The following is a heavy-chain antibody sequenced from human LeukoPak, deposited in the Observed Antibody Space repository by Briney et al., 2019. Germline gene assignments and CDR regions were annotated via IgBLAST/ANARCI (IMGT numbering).Heavy chain of an antibody. CDR1: GGSVSSGNLY. Sequence: SETLSLTCTVSGGSVSSGNLYWSWIRQPPGKGLEWIGYIYYSGSTNYNPSLKSRVTVSADMSKNQFSLKLNSVTAADTAVYYCARGLGPIYFDYWGQGTLVTVSS. CDR2: IYYSGST. V-gene: IGHV4-61*01. CDR3: ARGLGPIYFDY. J-gene: IGHJ4*02. D-gene: IGHD3-16*01.